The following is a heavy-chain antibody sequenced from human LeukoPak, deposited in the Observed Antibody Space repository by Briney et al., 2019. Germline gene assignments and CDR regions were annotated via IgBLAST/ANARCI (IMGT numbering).Heavy chain of an antibody. CDR2: ISYDGSNK. V-gene: IGHV3-30-3*01. CDR1: GFTFSSYA. CDR3: ARDGSGWSVY. J-gene: IGHJ4*02. D-gene: IGHD6-19*01. Sequence: PGGSLRLSCAASGFTFSSYAMHWVRQAPGKGLEWVAVISYDGSNKYYADSVKGRFTISRDNSKNTLYLQMNSLRAEDTAVYYCARDGSGWSVYWGQGTLVTVSS.